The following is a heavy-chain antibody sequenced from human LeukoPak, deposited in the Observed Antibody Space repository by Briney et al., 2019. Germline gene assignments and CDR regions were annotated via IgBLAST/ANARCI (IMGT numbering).Heavy chain of an antibody. J-gene: IGHJ3*02. Sequence: ASVKVSCKASGYTFSGYYIHWVRQAPGLGLEWMGRINPNNGGTNYAQKFQGRVTMTRDMSMSTAYMELSRLRSDDTAVYYCAGEDNSSGYRPFDIWGQGTMVTVPS. CDR1: GYTFSGYY. CDR3: AGEDNSSGYRPFDI. D-gene: IGHD3-22*01. CDR2: INPNNGGT. V-gene: IGHV1-2*06.